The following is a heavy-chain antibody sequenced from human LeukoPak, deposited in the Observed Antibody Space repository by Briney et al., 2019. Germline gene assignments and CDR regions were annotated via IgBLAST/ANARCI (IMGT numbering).Heavy chain of an antibody. V-gene: IGHV4-61*02. D-gene: IGHD6-19*01. J-gene: IGHJ4*02. Sequence: PSETLSLTCTVSGGSISSGSYYWSWIRQPAGKGLEWIGRIYTSGSTNYNPSLKSRVTISVDTSKNQFSLKLSSVTAADTAMYYCARQPVSLSSDSSIDYWGQGTLVTVSS. CDR2: IYTSGST. CDR1: GGSISSGSYY. CDR3: ARQPVSLSSDSSIDY.